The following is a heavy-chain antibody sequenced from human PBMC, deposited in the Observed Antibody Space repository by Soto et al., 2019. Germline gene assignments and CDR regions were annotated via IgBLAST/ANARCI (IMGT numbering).Heavy chain of an antibody. J-gene: IGHJ4*02. Sequence: QVQLVQSGAEVKKPGSSVKVSCKASGGTFSSYAISWVRQAPGQGLEWMGGIIPIFGTGNYAQKGPGSVTITADGFTSPADMEVCSLGSEDTAVYSCARESRYCSGGSCYLIPGIDYWGEGTLVTVSS. V-gene: IGHV1-69*12. CDR2: IIPIFGTG. CDR1: GGTFSSYA. D-gene: IGHD2-15*01. CDR3: ARESRYCSGGSCYLIPGIDY.